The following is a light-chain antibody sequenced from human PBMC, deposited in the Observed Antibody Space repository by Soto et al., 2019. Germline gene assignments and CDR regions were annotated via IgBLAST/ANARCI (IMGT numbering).Light chain of an antibody. CDR1: QGTSSY. V-gene: IGKV1-8*01. CDR3: QQYYSYPWT. Sequence: AIRMTQSPSSFSASTGDRVTITCRASQGTSSYLAWYQQKPGKAPKLLIYAASTLQSGVPSRFSGSGSGTDFTLTISCLRSEDFATYYCQQYYSYPWTFGQGTKVEIK. J-gene: IGKJ1*01. CDR2: AAS.